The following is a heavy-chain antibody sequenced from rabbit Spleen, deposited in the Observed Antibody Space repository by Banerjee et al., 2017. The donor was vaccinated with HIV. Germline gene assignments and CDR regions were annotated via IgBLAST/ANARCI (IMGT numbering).Heavy chain of an antibody. D-gene: IGHD2-1*01. CDR1: GFDLSSYAY. J-gene: IGHJ4*01. V-gene: IGHV1S45*01. CDR3: ARTENDDAHKFGL. CDR2: IYNGDGST. Sequence: QEQLEESGGDLVKPGASLTLTCTASGFDLSSYAYMCWVRQAPGKGLEWIACIYNGDGSTWYASWAKGRFSISKTSSTTVTLQMTSLTAADTATYFCARTENDDAHKFGLWGPGTLVTVS.